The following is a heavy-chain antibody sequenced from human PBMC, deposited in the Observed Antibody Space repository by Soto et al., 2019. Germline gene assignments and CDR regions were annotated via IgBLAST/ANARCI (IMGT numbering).Heavy chain of an antibody. Sequence: EVQLLESGGGLVQPGGSLRLSCAASGFTFSSYAMNWVRQAPGKGLEWVSVISGSGGITYYADSVKSRFTISRDNSKNTLYLQMNSLRAEDTAVYYCASRSSGWYFDYWGQGTLVTVSS. CDR3: ASRSSGWYFDY. D-gene: IGHD6-19*01. CDR1: GFTFSSYA. J-gene: IGHJ4*02. V-gene: IGHV3-23*01. CDR2: ISGSGGIT.